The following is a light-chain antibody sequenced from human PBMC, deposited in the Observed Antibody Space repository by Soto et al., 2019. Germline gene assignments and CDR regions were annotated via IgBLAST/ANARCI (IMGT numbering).Light chain of an antibody. CDR1: QSISSW. J-gene: IGKJ5*01. Sequence: DIQMTQSPSILSASAVDRFTITCLASQSISSWLAWYQQKPGKAPELLIYAASSLQSGVPSRFSGSGSGTDFTLTISSLQPEDFATYYCQQSYTTPITFGQGTRLEIK. V-gene: IGKV1-39*01. CDR2: AAS. CDR3: QQSYTTPIT.